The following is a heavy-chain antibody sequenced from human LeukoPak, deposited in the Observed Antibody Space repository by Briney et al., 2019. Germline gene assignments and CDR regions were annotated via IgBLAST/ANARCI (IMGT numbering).Heavy chain of an antibody. Sequence: AASVKVSCKASGYTFTSYDINWVRQATGQGLEWMGWMNPNSGNTGYAQKFQGRATMTRNTSISTAYMELSSLRSEDTAVYYCAKVITGTIPHYYYYMDVWGKGTTVTVSS. V-gene: IGHV1-8*01. CDR2: MNPNSGNT. J-gene: IGHJ6*03. D-gene: IGHD1-7*01. CDR3: AKVITGTIPHYYYYMDV. CDR1: GYTFTSYD.